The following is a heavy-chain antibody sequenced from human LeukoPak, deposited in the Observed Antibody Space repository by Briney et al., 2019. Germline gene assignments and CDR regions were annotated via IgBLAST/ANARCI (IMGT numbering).Heavy chain of an antibody. J-gene: IGHJ4*02. Sequence: SETLSLTCSVSGGSISSDYWNWIRQPPGKGLEWIGYIYYSGSTNYNPSLKSRVTISVNTSKKQFSLKLNSVTAADTAVYYCARHTGSWFFDSWGQGTPVTVSS. V-gene: IGHV4-59*08. CDR1: GGSISSDY. CDR2: IYYSGST. D-gene: IGHD6-13*01. CDR3: ARHTGSWFFDS.